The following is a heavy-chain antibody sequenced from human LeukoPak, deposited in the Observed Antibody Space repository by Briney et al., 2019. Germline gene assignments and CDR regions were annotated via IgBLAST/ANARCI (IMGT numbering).Heavy chain of an antibody. D-gene: IGHD3-22*01. CDR1: VYTFSDYY. J-gene: IGHJ3*01. CDR2: MNPNSGGT. Sequence: ASVKVSCKPSVYTFSDYYLHWVRQAPAQGLEGMGWMNPNSGGTNYAQKSQGRITMTGDTSTAYLELSRLRSDGTAVYYCARDLGSTIIVGGDAFDLWGEGTMVTVSS. V-gene: IGHV1-2*02. CDR3: ARDLGSTIIVGGDAFDL.